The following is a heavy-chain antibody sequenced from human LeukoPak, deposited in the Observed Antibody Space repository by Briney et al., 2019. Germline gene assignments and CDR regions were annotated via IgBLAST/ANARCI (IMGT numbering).Heavy chain of an antibody. D-gene: IGHD3-22*01. J-gene: IGHJ4*02. Sequence: SVKVSCKASGGIFSTYAISWVRQAPGQGLEWMGGTIPIFGTSHYAQKFQGRVTITADESSSTAYMELSSLRSEDTAVYYCAKSLGYDTSGPPYDWGQGTLVTVSS. CDR2: TIPIFGTS. CDR3: AKSLGYDTSGPPYD. V-gene: IGHV1-69*13. CDR1: GGIFSTYA.